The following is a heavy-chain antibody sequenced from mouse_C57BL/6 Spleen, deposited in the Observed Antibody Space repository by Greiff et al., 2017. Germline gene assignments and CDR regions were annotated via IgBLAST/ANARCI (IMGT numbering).Heavy chain of an antibody. CDR2: IDPEDGET. D-gene: IGHD1-1*01. V-gene: IGHV14-2*01. J-gene: IGHJ1*03. CDR3: ARDYYGSSYDWYFDV. CDR1: GFNIKDYY. Sequence: VHVKQSGAELVKPGASVKLSCTASGFNIKDYYMHWVKQRTEQGLEWIGRIDPEDGETKYAPKFQGKATITADTSSNTAYLQLSSLTSEDTAVYYCARDYYGSSYDWYFDVWGTGTTVTVSS.